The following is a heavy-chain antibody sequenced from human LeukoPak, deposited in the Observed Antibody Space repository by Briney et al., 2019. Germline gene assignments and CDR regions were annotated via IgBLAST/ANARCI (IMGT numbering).Heavy chain of an antibody. Sequence: GGSLRLSCAASGFTFSDYGVDWVRQAPGKGLEWVAVISYDGSNKNYAGSVKGRFTISRDNSKNTLYLQMSSLRTEDTAVYYCAKIPQGGTAGTYFDYWGQGTLVTVSS. CDR3: AKIPQGGTAGTYFDY. J-gene: IGHJ4*02. D-gene: IGHD1-26*01. CDR2: ISYDGSNK. V-gene: IGHV3-30*18. CDR1: GFTFSDYG.